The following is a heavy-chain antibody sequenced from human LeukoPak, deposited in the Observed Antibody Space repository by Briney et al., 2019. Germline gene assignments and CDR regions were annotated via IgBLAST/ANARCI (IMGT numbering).Heavy chain of an antibody. Sequence: PGGSLRLSCTSSGFTVSSTYISWVRQAPGKGLEWVSVIYSGGSTDYADSVKGRFTISRDNSKNTLYLQMNSLRAEDTAVYYCAKDREGKLWSSFDYWGQGTLVTVSS. CDR1: GFTVSSTY. CDR3: AKDREGKLWSSFDY. CDR2: IYSGGST. V-gene: IGHV3-53*01. J-gene: IGHJ4*02. D-gene: IGHD5-18*01.